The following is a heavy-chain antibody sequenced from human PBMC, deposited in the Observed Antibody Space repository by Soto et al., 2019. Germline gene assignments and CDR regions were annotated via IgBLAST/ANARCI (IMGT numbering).Heavy chain of an antibody. CDR3: AKDITTYYDILTDTRGGGGMDV. CDR2: ISWNSGSI. Sequence: GGSLRLSCAASGFTFDDYAMHWVRQAPGKGLEWVSGISWNSGSIGYADSVKGRFTISRDNAKNSLYLQMNSLRAEDTALYYCAKDITTYYDILTDTRGGGGMDVWGKGTTVTVSS. D-gene: IGHD3-9*01. V-gene: IGHV3-9*01. J-gene: IGHJ6*03. CDR1: GFTFDDYA.